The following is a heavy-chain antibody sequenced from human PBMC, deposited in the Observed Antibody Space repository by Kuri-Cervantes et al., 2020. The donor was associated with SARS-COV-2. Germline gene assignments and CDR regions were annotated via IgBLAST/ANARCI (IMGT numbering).Heavy chain of an antibody. CDR2: ISGSGGST. Sequence: GGSLRLSCAASGFTFNRYSMNWVRQAPGKGLEWVSAISGSGGSTYYADSVKGRFTISRDNSKNTLYLQMNSLRAEDTAVYYCAREGDIVVVRDAFDIWGQGTMVTVSS. CDR3: AREGDIVVVRDAFDI. CDR1: GFTFNRYS. V-gene: IGHV3-23*01. D-gene: IGHD2-2*01. J-gene: IGHJ3*02.